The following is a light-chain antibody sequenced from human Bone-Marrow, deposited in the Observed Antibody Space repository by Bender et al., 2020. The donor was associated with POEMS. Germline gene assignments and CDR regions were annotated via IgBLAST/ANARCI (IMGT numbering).Light chain of an antibody. CDR1: SINVRGYNY. Sequence: QSALTQPASVSGSPGRSVTISCTGASINVRGYNYVSWYQLHPGKAPKFIIYDVSKRPSGVPDRFSGSKSGDTASLTISGLQAEDEADYYCCSYAGSYLIFGTGTKVTVL. J-gene: IGLJ1*01. CDR2: DVS. V-gene: IGLV2-11*01. CDR3: CSYAGSYLI.